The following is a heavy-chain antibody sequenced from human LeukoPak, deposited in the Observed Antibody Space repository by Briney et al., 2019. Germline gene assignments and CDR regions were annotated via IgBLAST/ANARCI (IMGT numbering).Heavy chain of an antibody. V-gene: IGHV3-30-3*01. D-gene: IGHD6-19*01. CDR1: GFTFSSYA. CDR3: ARVGSGWYDAFDI. J-gene: IGHJ3*02. CDR2: ISYDGSNK. Sequence: GGSLRLSCAASGFTFSSYAMHWVRQAPGKGLEWVAVISYDGSNKYYADSVKGRFTISRDNSKNTLYLQMNSLRAEDTAVYYCARVGSGWYDAFDIWGQGTMVTVSS.